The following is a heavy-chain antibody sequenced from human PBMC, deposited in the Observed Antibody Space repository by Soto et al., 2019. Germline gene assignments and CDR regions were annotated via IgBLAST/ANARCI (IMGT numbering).Heavy chain of an antibody. CDR2: IYYSGST. CDR1: GGSISSSSYY. Sequence: QLQLQESGPGLVKPSETLSLTCTVSGGSISSSSYYWGWIRQPPGKGLEWIGSIYYSGSTYYNPSLKSRVTISVDTSKDQFSRKLSSVAAADTAVYYCARLKYSSSWYEGDWFDPWGQGTLVTVSS. D-gene: IGHD6-13*01. CDR3: ARLKYSSSWYEGDWFDP. J-gene: IGHJ5*02. V-gene: IGHV4-39*01.